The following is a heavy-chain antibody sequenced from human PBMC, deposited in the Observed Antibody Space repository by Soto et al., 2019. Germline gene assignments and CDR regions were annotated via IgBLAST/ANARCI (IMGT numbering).Heavy chain of an antibody. CDR1: GGSVSSDTHY. V-gene: IGHV4-61*01. CDR3: ARFVRSCSGTTCYTRADV. Sequence: QVQLQESGPRLVKPSETVSLTCTVSGGSVSSDTHYWSWLRLPPGKRLEWIGFIYSSGSTNSNPSLKSRVTMSVDTSKNQFSLKLRSVIVADTAVYHCARFVRSCSGTTCYTRADVWGQGTTVSVSS. J-gene: IGHJ6*02. D-gene: IGHD2-2*02. CDR2: IYSSGST.